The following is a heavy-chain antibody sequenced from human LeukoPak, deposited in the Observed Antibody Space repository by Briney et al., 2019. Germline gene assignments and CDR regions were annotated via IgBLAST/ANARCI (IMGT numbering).Heavy chain of an antibody. CDR1: GGSFSSYA. J-gene: IGHJ4*02. CDR2: IIPIFGKA. Sequence: SVKVSCKASGGSFSSYAINWVRQAPGQGLEWMGGIIPIFGKANYAQKFQDRVAITAVESMGTVYMELSSLRSEDTAVYYCARGWLAETTVVTPYNYWGQGTLVTVSS. D-gene: IGHD4-23*01. CDR3: ARGWLAETTVVTPYNY. V-gene: IGHV1-69*13.